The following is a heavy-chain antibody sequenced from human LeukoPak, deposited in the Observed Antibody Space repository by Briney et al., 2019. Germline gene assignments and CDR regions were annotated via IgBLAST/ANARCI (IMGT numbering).Heavy chain of an antibody. CDR1: GFPFSDFS. J-gene: IGHJ4*02. V-gene: IGHV3-23*01. Sequence: SGGSLRLSCATSGFPFSDFSMSWVRQAPGKGLEWISTTNSGGTSTYYAESVKGRFTISRDNAKNTLYLQMNSLRAEDTAVYYCLGDDYWGQGTLVTVSS. CDR2: TNSGGTST. CDR3: LGDDY. D-gene: IGHD2-21*02.